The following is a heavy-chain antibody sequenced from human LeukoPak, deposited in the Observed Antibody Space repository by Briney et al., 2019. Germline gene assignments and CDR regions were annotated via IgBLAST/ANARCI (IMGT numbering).Heavy chain of an antibody. V-gene: IGHV3-23*01. Sequence: GGSLRLSCAASGFTFSSYAMSWVRQAPGKGLEWVSGVGRSGGNTYYADSVKGRFTISRDNSKSTLYLQMDSLRAEDTAVYYCARVSWGSLNPFDYWGQGTLVTVSS. J-gene: IGHJ4*02. D-gene: IGHD2-15*01. CDR3: ARVSWGSLNPFDY. CDR2: VGRSGGNT. CDR1: GFTFSSYA.